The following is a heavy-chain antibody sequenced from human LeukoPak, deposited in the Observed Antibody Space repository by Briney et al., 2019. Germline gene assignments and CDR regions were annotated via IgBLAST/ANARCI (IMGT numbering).Heavy chain of an antibody. Sequence: SVKDSCKDSGGTFSSYAISWVRQAPGQGLEWMGGIIPIFGTANYAQKFQGRVTITADKSTSTAYMELSSLRSEDTAVYYCARGGALTPDYYYGMDVWGKGTTVTVSS. CDR3: ARGGALTPDYYYGMDV. V-gene: IGHV1-69*06. J-gene: IGHJ6*04. CDR1: GGTFSSYA. CDR2: IIPIFGTA. D-gene: IGHD1-26*01.